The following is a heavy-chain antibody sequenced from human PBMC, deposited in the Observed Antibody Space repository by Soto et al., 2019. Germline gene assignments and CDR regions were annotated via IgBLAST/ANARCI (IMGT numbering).Heavy chain of an antibody. CDR1: VGTFSSYA. D-gene: IGHD6-13*01. Sequence: GASVKVSCKASVGTFSSYAISWVRQAPGQGLEWMGGIIPIFGTANYAQKFQGRVTITADESTSTAYMELSSLRSEDTAVYYCALAGAGTYLFDPWGQGTPVPGSA. V-gene: IGHV1-69*13. CDR3: ALAGAGTYLFDP. CDR2: IIPIFGTA. J-gene: IGHJ5*02.